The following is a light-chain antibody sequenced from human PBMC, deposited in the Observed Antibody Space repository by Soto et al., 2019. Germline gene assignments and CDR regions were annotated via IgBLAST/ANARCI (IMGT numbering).Light chain of an antibody. V-gene: IGKV1-39*01. CDR2: AAS. J-gene: IGKJ2*01. CDR3: QQSHGIPYT. CDR1: QTISTS. Sequence: DIQMTQSPSSLSASVGDRVTITCRASQTISTSLNWYQQKPGKAPKLLIYAASTLQSGVPSRFSGSGSGTDFTLTINSLQPEDFATYYCQQSHGIPYTFGQGTKLEIK.